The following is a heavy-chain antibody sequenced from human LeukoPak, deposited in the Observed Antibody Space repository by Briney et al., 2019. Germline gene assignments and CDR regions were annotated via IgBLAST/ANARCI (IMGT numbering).Heavy chain of an antibody. CDR2: TNHSGST. Sequence: SETLSLTCAVYGGSFSGYYWSWIRQPPGKGLEWIGETNHSGSTNYNPSLKSRVTISVDTSKNQFSLKLSSVTAADTAVYYCAKGPGLNYYYYMDVWGKGTTVTVSS. CDR3: AKGPGLNYYYYMDV. CDR1: GGSFSGYY. J-gene: IGHJ6*03. V-gene: IGHV4-34*01.